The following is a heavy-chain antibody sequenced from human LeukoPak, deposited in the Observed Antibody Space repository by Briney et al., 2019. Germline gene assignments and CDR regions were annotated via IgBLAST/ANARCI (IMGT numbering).Heavy chain of an antibody. Sequence: SETLSLTCTVSGGSISSSSYYWGWIRQPPGTGLEWIGSIYYSGSTYYNPSLKSRVTISVDTSKNQFSLKLSSVTAADTAVYYCARNSGFLDYWGQGTLVTVSS. D-gene: IGHD3-3*01. CDR2: IYYSGST. CDR1: GGSISSSSYY. V-gene: IGHV4-39*01. J-gene: IGHJ4*02. CDR3: ARNSGFLDY.